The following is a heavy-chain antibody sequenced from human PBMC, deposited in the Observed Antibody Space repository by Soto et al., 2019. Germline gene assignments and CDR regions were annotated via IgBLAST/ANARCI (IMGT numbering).Heavy chain of an antibody. CDR1: GFSLSTGGVG. D-gene: IGHD2-21*02. CDR3: AHSRCGGDCLRSYSSHYYYGMDV. V-gene: IGHV2-5*02. Sequence: QITLKESGPTLVKPTQTLTLTCTFSGFSLSTGGVGVGWIRQPPGKALEWLALIYWEDDKRYRPSLKSKPTGTTDTSKNQVVHTRTNMDPVDTATYYCAHSRCGGDCLRSYSSHYYYGMDVWGQGTTVTVSS. CDR2: IYWEDDK. J-gene: IGHJ6*02.